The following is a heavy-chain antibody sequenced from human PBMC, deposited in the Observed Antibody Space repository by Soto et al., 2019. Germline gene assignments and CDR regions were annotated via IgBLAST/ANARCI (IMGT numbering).Heavy chain of an antibody. Sequence: GGSLRLSCEASGYMFSTYLMSWVRQAPGKGLEWVANIKQGGNEKFYVDSVKGRFTISRDNAKKSLFLQMNSLRPEDTAVYYCVGALTYEVPYYYYGMDVWGQGTTVTVSS. V-gene: IGHV3-7*01. CDR2: IKQGGNEK. CDR1: GYMFSTYL. CDR3: VGALTYEVPYYYYGMDV. D-gene: IGHD3-16*01. J-gene: IGHJ6*02.